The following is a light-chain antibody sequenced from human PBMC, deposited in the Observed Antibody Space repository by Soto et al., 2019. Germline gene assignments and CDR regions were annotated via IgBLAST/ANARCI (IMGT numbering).Light chain of an antibody. J-gene: IGLJ1*01. CDR2: GNT. CDR1: SSNIGAGYD. Sequence: QSVLTQPPSVSGAPGQNVTISCTGSSSNIGAGYDVHWYQQLPGTAPKLLIYGNTNRPSGLPDRFSGSRSGTSASLAITGLQAKDEADYYCQSFDSSLSGCYVFGTGTKVTVL. CDR3: QSFDSSLSGCYV. V-gene: IGLV1-40*01.